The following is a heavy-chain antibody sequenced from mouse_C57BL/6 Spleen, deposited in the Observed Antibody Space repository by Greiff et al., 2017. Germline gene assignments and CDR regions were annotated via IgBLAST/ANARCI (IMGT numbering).Heavy chain of an antibody. V-gene: IGHV7-3*01. CDR1: GFTFTDYY. CDR3: ARSYYYGSSYWYFDV. D-gene: IGHD1-1*01. J-gene: IGHJ1*03. Sequence: EVKLVESGGGLVQPGGSLSLSCAASGFTFTDYYMSWVRQPPGKALAWLGFIRNKANGYTTEYSASLKGRFTISRDNSQSILYLQMNALRAEDSATYYCARSYYYGSSYWYFDVWGTGTTVTVSS. CDR2: IRNKANGYTT.